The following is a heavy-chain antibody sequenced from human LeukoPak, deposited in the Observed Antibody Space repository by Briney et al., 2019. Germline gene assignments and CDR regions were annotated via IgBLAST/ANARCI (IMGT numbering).Heavy chain of an antibody. J-gene: IGHJ4*02. CDR1: GFSFSSYS. V-gene: IGHV3-21*01. Sequence: GGSLRLSCAASGFSFSSYSMNWVRQAPGKGLEWVSSISSSSSYIHYIESVRGRFTISRDNAKNSVYLQMTSLRAEDTGVYYCARGSTYSSGWYTGFDYWGQGTLVTVSS. CDR3: ARGSTYSSGWYTGFDY. CDR2: ISSSSSYI. D-gene: IGHD6-19*01.